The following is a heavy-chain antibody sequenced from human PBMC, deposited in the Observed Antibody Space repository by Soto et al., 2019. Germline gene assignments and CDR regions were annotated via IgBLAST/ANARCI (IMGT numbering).Heavy chain of an antibody. D-gene: IGHD3-10*01. J-gene: IGHJ5*02. V-gene: IGHV1-69*13. Sequence: GASVKVSCKASGGTFSSYAISWVRQAPGQGLEWMGGIIPIFGTANYAQKFQGRVTITADESTSTAYMELSSLRSEDTAVYYCARDSDGEMATGPNRWFDPWGQGTLVTVSS. CDR3: ARDSDGEMATGPNRWFDP. CDR2: IIPIFGTA. CDR1: GGTFSSYA.